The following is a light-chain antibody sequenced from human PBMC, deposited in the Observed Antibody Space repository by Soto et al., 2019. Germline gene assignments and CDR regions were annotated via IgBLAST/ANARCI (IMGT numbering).Light chain of an antibody. CDR1: QSVDSRY. CDR2: GAS. CDR3: QHYDASQWT. J-gene: IGKJ1*01. V-gene: IGKV3-20*01. Sequence: EIVMSQSPGTLSLSPGERATLSCRGSQSVDSRYFTWYQHKSGQAPRLLLFGASSRATGIPDRFSGSGSWTGFTLSISRLEPEDFAVYYCQHYDASQWTFGQGTKVDIK.